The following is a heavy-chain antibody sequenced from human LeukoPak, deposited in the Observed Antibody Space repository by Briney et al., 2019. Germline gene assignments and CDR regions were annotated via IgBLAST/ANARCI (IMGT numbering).Heavy chain of an antibody. V-gene: IGHV3-21*06. Sequence: GGSLRLSCAASGFTVSGDYMSWVRQAPGKGLEWVSSISSNSRYIYYADSMRGRFTISRDNAKNSLYLQMNSLKPEDTAVYYCARVAEAAAFDSWGQGTLVTVS. D-gene: IGHD6-13*01. CDR2: ISSNSRYI. CDR1: GFTVSGDY. J-gene: IGHJ4*02. CDR3: ARVAEAAAFDS.